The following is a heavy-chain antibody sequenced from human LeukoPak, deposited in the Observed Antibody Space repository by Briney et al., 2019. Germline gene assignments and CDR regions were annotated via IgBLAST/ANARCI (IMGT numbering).Heavy chain of an antibody. Sequence: SETLSLTCAVYGGSFSGYYWSWIRQPPGKGLEWIGEINHSGSTNYNASLKSRVTISVDTSKNQFSLKLSSVTAADTAVYYCARGYCSGGSCGAGEYFQHWGQGTLVTVSS. CDR1: GGSFSGYY. V-gene: IGHV4-34*01. CDR2: INHSGST. D-gene: IGHD2-15*01. J-gene: IGHJ1*01. CDR3: ARGYCSGGSCGAGEYFQH.